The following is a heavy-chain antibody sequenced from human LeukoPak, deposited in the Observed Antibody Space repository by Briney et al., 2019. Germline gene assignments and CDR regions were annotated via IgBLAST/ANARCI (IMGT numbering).Heavy chain of an antibody. Sequence: GGSLRLSCAASGFTFSDYSINWVRQAPGKGLEWVSFISSRSSSIYYADSVRGRFTISRDNAKKSLYLQMNSLRDEDTAVYYCARVGYDILTGFHYWGQGTLVTVSS. CDR3: ARVGYDILTGFHY. J-gene: IGHJ4*02. D-gene: IGHD3-9*01. CDR2: ISSRSSSI. CDR1: GFTFSDYS. V-gene: IGHV3-48*02.